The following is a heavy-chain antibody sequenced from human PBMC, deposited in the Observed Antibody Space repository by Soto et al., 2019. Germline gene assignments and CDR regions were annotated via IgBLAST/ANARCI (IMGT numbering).Heavy chain of an antibody. CDR3: AREGSPYDILTGYYATFDP. V-gene: IGHV3-21*01. J-gene: IGHJ5*02. CDR2: ISSSSSYI. CDR1: GFTFSSYS. D-gene: IGHD3-9*01. Sequence: EVQLVESGEGLVKPGGSLRLSCAASGFTFSSYSMNWVRQAPGKGLEWVSSISSSSSYIYYADSVKGRFTISRDNAKNSLYLQMNSLRAEDTAVYYCAREGSPYDILTGYYATFDPWGQGTLVTVSS.